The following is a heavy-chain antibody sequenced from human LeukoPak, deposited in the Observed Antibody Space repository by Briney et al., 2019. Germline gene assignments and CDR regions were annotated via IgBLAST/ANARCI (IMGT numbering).Heavy chain of an antibody. CDR2: INPNSGGT. D-gene: IGHD3-22*01. CDR1: GYTFTGYY. Sequence: GASVKVSCKASGYTFTGYYMHWVRQAPGQGLEWMGWINPNSGGTNYAQKFQGWVTMTRDTSISTAYMELSRLRSDDTAVYYCARGRRELLYDSSGYYGYWGQGTLVTVST. CDR3: ARGRRELLYDSSGYYGY. J-gene: IGHJ4*02. V-gene: IGHV1-2*04.